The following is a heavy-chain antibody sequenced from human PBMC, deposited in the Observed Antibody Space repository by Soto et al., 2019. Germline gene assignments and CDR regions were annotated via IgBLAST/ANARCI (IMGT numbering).Heavy chain of an antibody. J-gene: IGHJ6*02. Sequence: GGSLRLSCIGSGFIFGDYSLSWFRQAPGKGLEWVGFIRIKPEGGTTEYAASVKGRFTISRDDSKNTLYLQMNSLKIEDTAVYYCRVVPAARSYYGMDVWGQGTTVTVSS. CDR1: GFIFGDYS. V-gene: IGHV3-49*03. D-gene: IGHD2-2*01. CDR3: RVVPAARSYYGMDV. CDR2: IRIKPEGGTT.